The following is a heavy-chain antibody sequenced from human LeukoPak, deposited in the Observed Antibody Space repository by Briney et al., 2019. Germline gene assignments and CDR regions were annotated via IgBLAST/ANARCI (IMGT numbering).Heavy chain of an antibody. Sequence: SETLSLTCAVYGGSFSGYYWSWIRQPPGKGLEWIGEINHSGSTNHNPSLKSRVTISVDTSKNQFSLKLSSVTAADTAVYYCARVEYSSSHNWFDPWGQGTLVTVSS. CDR1: GGSFSGYY. D-gene: IGHD6-13*01. J-gene: IGHJ5*02. V-gene: IGHV4-34*01. CDR3: ARVEYSSSHNWFDP. CDR2: INHSGST.